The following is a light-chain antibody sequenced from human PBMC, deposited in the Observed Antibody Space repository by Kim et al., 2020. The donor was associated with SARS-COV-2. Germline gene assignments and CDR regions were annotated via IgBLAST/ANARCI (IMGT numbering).Light chain of an antibody. V-gene: IGLV7-43*01. CDR3: LLYYGGAWV. Sequence: PGGTVTLTYAHRTGAVTSGYYPNWFQQNPGQAPRALIYSTSNKPSWTPARFSGSLLGGKAALTLSGVQPEDEAEYYCLLYYGGAWVFGGGTQLTVL. J-gene: IGLJ3*02. CDR1: TGAVTSGYY. CDR2: STS.